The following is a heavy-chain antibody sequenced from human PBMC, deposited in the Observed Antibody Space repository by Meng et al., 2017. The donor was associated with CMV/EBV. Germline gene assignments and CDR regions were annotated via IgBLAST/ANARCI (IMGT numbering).Heavy chain of an antibody. J-gene: IGHJ4*02. CDR1: GFTFSSYS. CDR2: ISSSSSYR. CDR3: AREGYCSGGSCNSDY. V-gene: IGHV3-21*01. Sequence: GGSLRLSCAASGFTFSSYSMNWVRQAPGKGLEWVSSISSSSSYRYYADSVKGRFTISRDNAKNSLYLQMNSLRAEDTAVYYCAREGYCSGGSCNSDYWGQGTLVTVSS. D-gene: IGHD2-15*01.